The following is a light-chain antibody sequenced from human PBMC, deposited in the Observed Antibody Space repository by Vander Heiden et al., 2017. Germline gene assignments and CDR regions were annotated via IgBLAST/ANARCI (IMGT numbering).Light chain of an antibody. V-gene: IGLV2-14*01. J-gene: IGLJ3*02. CDR3: SSYTSSSTLA. Sequence: QSALTQPASVSGSPGQSITISCTGTSSDVGGYNYVSWYQQHTGKAPKLMIYEVTNRPSGVSNRFSGSKSGSTASLTISGLQAEDDADYYCSSYTSSSTLAFGGGTKLTVL. CDR2: EVT. CDR1: SSDVGGYNY.